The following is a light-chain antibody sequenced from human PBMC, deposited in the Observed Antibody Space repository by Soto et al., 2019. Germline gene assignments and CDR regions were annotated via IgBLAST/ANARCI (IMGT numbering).Light chain of an antibody. CDR1: QSVSSSY. CDR3: QQYGSSPRT. V-gene: IGKV3-20*01. CDR2: GAS. Sequence: EIGLTQSPGTLSLSPGERATLSCRASQSVSSSYLAWYQQKPGQAPRLLIDGASSRATGIPDRFSGSGSGTDFTLTISRLEPEDFAVYYCQQYGSSPRTFGQGTKLEIK. J-gene: IGKJ2*01.